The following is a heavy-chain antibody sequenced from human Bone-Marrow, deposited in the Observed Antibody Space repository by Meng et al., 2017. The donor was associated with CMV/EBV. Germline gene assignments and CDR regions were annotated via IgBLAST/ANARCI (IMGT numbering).Heavy chain of an antibody. V-gene: IGHV3-20*04. CDR3: VRDADSRRWIDDYGWFDP. CDR1: GFTFDDYG. CDR2: INWNAGST. Sequence: LKISCAASGFTFDDYGMSWVRQAPGKGLEWVSGINWNAGSTGYADSVKGRFTISRDNAKNSLYLQMNSLRAEDTGVYYCVRDADSRRWIDDYGWFDPWGQGTLVTVSS. J-gene: IGHJ5*02. D-gene: IGHD3-3*01.